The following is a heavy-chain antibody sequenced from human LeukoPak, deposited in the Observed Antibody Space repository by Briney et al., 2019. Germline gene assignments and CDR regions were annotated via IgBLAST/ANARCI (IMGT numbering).Heavy chain of an antibody. Sequence: GGTLRLSCAASGFTFSSYGMNWVRQAPGKGLEWVSAISGSGGNTYYADSVKGRFTISRDNSKNTLYLQMNSLRAEDTAVYYCAKLAIPGIAAATPGDWGQGTLVTVSS. V-gene: IGHV3-23*01. J-gene: IGHJ4*02. D-gene: IGHD6-13*01. CDR2: ISGSGGNT. CDR3: AKLAIPGIAAATPGD. CDR1: GFTFSSYG.